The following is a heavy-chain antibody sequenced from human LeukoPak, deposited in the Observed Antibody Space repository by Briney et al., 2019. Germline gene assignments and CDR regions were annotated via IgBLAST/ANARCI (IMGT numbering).Heavy chain of an antibody. V-gene: IGHV3-74*01. CDR3: AKEVSRYYDSSGYIDY. Sequence: GGSLRLSCAASGFTFSSYWMHWVCQAPGKGLVWVSRINSGGGSTSYADSVKGRFTISRDNAKNTLYLQMNSLRAEDTAVYYCAKEVSRYYDSSGYIDYWGQGTLVTVSS. J-gene: IGHJ4*02. CDR1: GFTFSSYW. CDR2: INSGGGST. D-gene: IGHD3-22*01.